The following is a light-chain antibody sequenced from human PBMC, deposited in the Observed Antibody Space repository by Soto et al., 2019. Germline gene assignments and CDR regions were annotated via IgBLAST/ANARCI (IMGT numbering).Light chain of an antibody. Sequence: QSVLTQPPSTSGTPGQRVTISCSGSSSNIGTNYVYWYQQFPGTAPKLLIYRNDQRPSGVPDRFSGSKSGTSASLTISGLQAEDEADYYCCSYAGRSTWDVVFGGGTKLTVL. CDR1: SSNIGTNY. CDR2: RND. J-gene: IGLJ2*01. CDR3: CSYAGRSTWDVV. V-gene: IGLV1-47*01.